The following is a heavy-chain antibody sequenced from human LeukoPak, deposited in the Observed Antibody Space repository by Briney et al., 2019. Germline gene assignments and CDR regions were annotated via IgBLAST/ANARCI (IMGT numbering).Heavy chain of an antibody. Sequence: GGPPRLSCAASGFTFSTYCMSWVRQAPGKGLEWVSGIGISGVSTYYADSVKGRFTISRDNSKNSLYLQMNSLGADDTAVYYCAKFSGSRGGDSSNEEESDYWGQGTLVTVSS. D-gene: IGHD2-21*02. CDR3: AKFSGSRGGDSSNEEESDY. CDR2: IGISGVST. CDR1: GFTFSTYC. V-gene: IGHV3-23*01. J-gene: IGHJ4*02.